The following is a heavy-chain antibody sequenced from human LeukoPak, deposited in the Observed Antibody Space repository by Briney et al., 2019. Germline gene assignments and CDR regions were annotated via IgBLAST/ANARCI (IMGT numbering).Heavy chain of an antibody. V-gene: IGHV3-21*04. CDR2: ISSSSSYI. J-gene: IGHJ4*02. CDR1: GFTFSSYS. CDR3: AKTEQNVLLWFGEFDY. D-gene: IGHD3-10*01. Sequence: GGSLRLSCAASGFTFSSYSMNWVRQAPGKGLEWFSSISSSSSYIYYADSVKGRFTISRDNAKNSLYLQMNSLRAEDTAVYYCAKTEQNVLLWFGEFDYWGQGTLVTVSS.